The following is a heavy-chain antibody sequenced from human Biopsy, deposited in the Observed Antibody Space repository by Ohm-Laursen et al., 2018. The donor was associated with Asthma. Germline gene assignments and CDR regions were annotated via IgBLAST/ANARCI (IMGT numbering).Heavy chain of an antibody. J-gene: IGHJ6*02. V-gene: IGHV4-39*01. CDR1: SGSGGYMRSGNYY. CDR3: VRGSSSWHHGPFHYYNGLDV. CDR2: IYYSGTT. Sequence: TLSLTCSLSSGSGGYMRSGNYYWGWIRQPPGKGLEWIGSIYYSGTTYYNPSLESRVTVSADTSKNQFSLKLTSVTAADTAVYYCVRGSSSWHHGPFHYYNGLDVWGQGTTVTVSS. D-gene: IGHD6-13*01.